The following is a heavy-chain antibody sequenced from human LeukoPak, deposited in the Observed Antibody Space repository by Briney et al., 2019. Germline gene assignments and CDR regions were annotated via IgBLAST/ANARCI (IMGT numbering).Heavy chain of an antibody. Sequence: SETLSLTCTVSGGSISSSSYYWGWIRQPPGKGLEWIGSMHYSGSTYYNPSLNSRVTISVDTSKNQFSLKLTSVTAADTAVYYCCGSGWFAGPFGYWGQGALVTVSS. J-gene: IGHJ4*02. CDR3: CGSGWFAGPFGY. D-gene: IGHD6-19*01. V-gene: IGHV4-39*07. CDR1: GGSISSSSYY. CDR2: MHYSGST.